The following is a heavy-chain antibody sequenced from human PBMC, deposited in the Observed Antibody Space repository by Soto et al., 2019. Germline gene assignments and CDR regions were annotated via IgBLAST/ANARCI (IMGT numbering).Heavy chain of an antibody. CDR2: IIPIFGTA. J-gene: IGHJ6*02. D-gene: IGHD2-15*01. Sequence: QVQLVQSGAEVKKPGSSVKVSCKASGGTFSSYAISWVRQAPGQGLEWMGGIIPIFGTANYAQKFQGRVTITAGESTSTAYMELSSLRSEDTAVYYCASWNHPGYCSGGSCYATYYYGMDVWGQGTTVTVSS. CDR3: ASWNHPGYCSGGSCYATYYYGMDV. CDR1: GGTFSSYA. V-gene: IGHV1-69*01.